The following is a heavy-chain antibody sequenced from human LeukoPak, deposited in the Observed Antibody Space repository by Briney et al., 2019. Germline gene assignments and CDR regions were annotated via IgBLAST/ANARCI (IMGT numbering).Heavy chain of an antibody. CDR3: AKDQYSSGNWFDP. D-gene: IGHD6-25*01. Sequence: PGGSLRLSCEASGFAFSFFAMSWLRQAPGKGLEWVSTINANSSTRSYAASVRGRFTISRDNSKNTLYLQMNSLRAEDTAVYYCAKDQYSSGNWFDPWGQGTLVTVSS. J-gene: IGHJ5*02. CDR1: GFAFSFFA. CDR2: INANSSTR. V-gene: IGHV3-23*01.